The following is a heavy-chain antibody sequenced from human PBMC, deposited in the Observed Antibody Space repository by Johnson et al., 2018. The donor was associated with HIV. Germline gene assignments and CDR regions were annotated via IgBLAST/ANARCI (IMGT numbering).Heavy chain of an antibody. CDR1: GFTFEDYA. D-gene: IGHD1-26*01. J-gene: IGHJ3*02. CDR3: ARDLSEGELGHAFDI. Sequence: QVQLVESGGDLSQPGRSLRLSFAASGFTFEDYAMHWVRQVPGKWLEWVAVISYDAKNKYYADSVKGRFTISRDNSKNTLFLQMNSLRAEDTAVYYCARDLSEGELGHAFDIWGQGTMVTVSS. CDR2: ISYDAKNK. V-gene: IGHV3-30*04.